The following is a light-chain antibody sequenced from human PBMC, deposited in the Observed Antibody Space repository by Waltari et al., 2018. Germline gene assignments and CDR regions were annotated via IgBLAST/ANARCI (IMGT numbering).Light chain of an antibody. V-gene: IGKV3-15*01. Sequence: EIVMTQSPATLSVSPGERDTLSCRASQSVSNNLAWYQQKPGQAPRLLIYGASTRATGIPARFSGSGSGTEFTLTISSLQSEDFAVYYCQQYNNWPPHTFGGGTKVEIK. CDR2: GAS. CDR1: QSVSNN. CDR3: QQYNNWPPHT. J-gene: IGKJ4*01.